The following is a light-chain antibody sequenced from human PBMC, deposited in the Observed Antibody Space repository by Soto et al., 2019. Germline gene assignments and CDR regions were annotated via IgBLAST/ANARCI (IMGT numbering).Light chain of an antibody. CDR2: DAS. J-gene: IGKJ1*01. CDR3: QQSYSTPPWT. CDR1: QSIRSY. Sequence: DIQLTQSPSSLSASVGDKVTITCRASQSIRSYLNWVQQKPGKAPKLLIYDASSLQTGVPSRFSGSGSGTDFSLTISSLQPEDFANYYCQQSYSTPPWTFGQGTKVEIK. V-gene: IGKV1-39*01.